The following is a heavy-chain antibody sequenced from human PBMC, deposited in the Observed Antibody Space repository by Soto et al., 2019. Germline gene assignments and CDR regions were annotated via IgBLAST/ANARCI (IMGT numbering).Heavy chain of an antibody. CDR3: ARARKGSGSDYYYHYGMDV. J-gene: IGHJ6*04. CDR1: GGSINSGGYY. CDR2: INYSGST. V-gene: IGHV4-31*03. D-gene: IGHD3-3*01. Sequence: SETLSLTCTVSGGSINSGGYYWSWIRQHPGKGLEWIGYINYSGSTNYNPSLKSRVIISRDTSKNHLSLNLSSVTAADTAVYYCARARKGSGSDYYYHYGMDVWGKGTTVTVSS.